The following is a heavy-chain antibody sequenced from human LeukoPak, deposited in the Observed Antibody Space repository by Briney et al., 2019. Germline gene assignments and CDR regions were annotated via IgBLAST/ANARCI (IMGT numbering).Heavy chain of an antibody. CDR3: ATSPYYYGSGSYPFDY. CDR2: INHSGST. J-gene: IGHJ4*02. D-gene: IGHD3-10*01. CDR1: GGSFSGYY. Sequence: PSETLSLTCAVYGGSFSGYYWSWIRQPPGKGLEWIGEINHSGSTNYNPSLKSRVTISVDTSKNQFSLKLSSVTAADTAVYYCATSPYYYGSGSYPFDYWGQGTLVTVS. V-gene: IGHV4-34*01.